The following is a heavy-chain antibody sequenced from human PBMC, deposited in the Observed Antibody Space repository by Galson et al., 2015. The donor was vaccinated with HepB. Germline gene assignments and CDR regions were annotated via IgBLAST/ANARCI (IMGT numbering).Heavy chain of an antibody. V-gene: IGHV3-15*01. CDR3: TANRSRNGYKIFDY. J-gene: IGHJ4*02. CDR1: GFTFSNAW. Sequence: SLRLSCAASGFTFSNAWMSWVRQAPGKGLEWVGRIKSKTDGGTTDYAAPVKGRFTISRDDSKNTLYLQMNSLKTEDTAVYYCTANRSRNGYKIFDYWGQGSLVTVSS. CDR2: IKSKTDGGTT. D-gene: IGHD5-24*01.